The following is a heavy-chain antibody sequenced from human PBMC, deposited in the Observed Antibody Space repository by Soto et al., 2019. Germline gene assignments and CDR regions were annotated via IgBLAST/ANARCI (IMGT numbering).Heavy chain of an antibody. CDR2: IYYSGST. CDR1: GGSISSSSYY. Sequence: QLQLQESGPGLVKPSETLSLTCTVSGGSISSSSYYWGWIRQPPGKGLEWIGSIYYSGSTYYNPSLKSRVTISVDTSKNQFSLKLSSVTAADTAVYYCARHEGYSSSWPNWFDPWGQGTLVTVSS. CDR3: ARHEGYSSSWPNWFDP. J-gene: IGHJ5*02. V-gene: IGHV4-39*01. D-gene: IGHD6-13*01.